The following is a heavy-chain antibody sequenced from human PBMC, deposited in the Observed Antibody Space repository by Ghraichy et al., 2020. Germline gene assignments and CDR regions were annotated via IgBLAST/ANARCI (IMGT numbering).Heavy chain of an antibody. Sequence: GGSLRLSCAASGFTFSSYWMHWVRQAPGKGLVWVSRINSDGSSTSYADSVKGRFTISRDNAKNTLYLQINSLRAEDTAVYYCASPAALLGMDVWGQGTTVTVSS. V-gene: IGHV3-74*01. J-gene: IGHJ6*02. CDR2: INSDGSST. D-gene: IGHD2-2*01. CDR3: ASPAALLGMDV. CDR1: GFTFSSYW.